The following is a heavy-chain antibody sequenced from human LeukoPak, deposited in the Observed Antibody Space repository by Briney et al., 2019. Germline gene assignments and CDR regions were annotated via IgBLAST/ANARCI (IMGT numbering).Heavy chain of an antibody. CDR1: GYTFTGYY. Sequence: ASVKVSCKASGYTFTGYYMHWVRQAPGQGLEWMGWINPNSGGTNYAQKFRGRVTMTRDTSISTAYMELSRLRSDDTAVYYCARSESSGYYYGLDYWGQGTLVTVSS. D-gene: IGHD3-22*01. J-gene: IGHJ4*02. CDR2: INPNSGGT. V-gene: IGHV1-2*02. CDR3: ARSESSGYYYGLDY.